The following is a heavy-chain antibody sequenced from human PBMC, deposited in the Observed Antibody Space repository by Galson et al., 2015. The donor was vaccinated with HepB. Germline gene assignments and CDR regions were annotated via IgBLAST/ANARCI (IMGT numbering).Heavy chain of an antibody. D-gene: IGHD1-26*01. CDR1: GFTFTSYA. CDR3: ARGPEGMYSGSRRYFEY. CDR2: ISGSGANT. J-gene: IGHJ4*02. Sequence: SLRLSCAASGFTFTSYAMSWVRQAPGKGLEWVSTISGSGANTYYADSVKGRLLISRDNSKNTIYVQMNSLRAGDTAEYYCARGPEGMYSGSRRYFEYWGQGTLVTVSS. V-gene: IGHV3-23*01.